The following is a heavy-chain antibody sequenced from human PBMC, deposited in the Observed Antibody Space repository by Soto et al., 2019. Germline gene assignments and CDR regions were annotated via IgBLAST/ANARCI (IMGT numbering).Heavy chain of an antibody. Sequence: GESLKISCKGSGYSFTSYWIGWVRQMPGKGLEWMGIIYPGDSDTRYSPSFQGQVTISADKSISTTYLQWSSLKASDTAMYYCARLEASVLVPAASYAFDIWGQGTMVTVSS. V-gene: IGHV5-51*01. CDR2: IYPGDSDT. CDR1: GYSFTSYW. J-gene: IGHJ3*02. CDR3: ARLEASVLVPAASYAFDI. D-gene: IGHD2-2*01.